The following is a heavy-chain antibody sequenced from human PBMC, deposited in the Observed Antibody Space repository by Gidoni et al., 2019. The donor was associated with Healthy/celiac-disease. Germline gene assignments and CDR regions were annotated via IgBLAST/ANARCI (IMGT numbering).Heavy chain of an antibody. Sequence: QVQLVESGGGVVQPGRSLRLSCAAPGFPFSCYGMHWVRQAPGKGLWWVAVISYDGSNKYYADSVKGRFTSSRDNSKNTLYLQMNSLRAEDTAVYYCAKGSSSGGSGSSCLGYWGQGTLVTVSS. J-gene: IGHJ4*02. D-gene: IGHD3-10*01. CDR2: ISYDGSNK. CDR1: GFPFSCYG. V-gene: IGHV3-30*18. CDR3: AKGSSSGGSGSSCLGY.